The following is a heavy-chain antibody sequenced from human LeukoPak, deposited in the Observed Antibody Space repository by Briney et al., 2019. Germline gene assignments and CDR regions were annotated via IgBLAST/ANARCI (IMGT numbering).Heavy chain of an antibody. V-gene: IGHV3-23*01. Sequence: GGSLRLSCAASGFTFSSYAMSWVRKAPGKGLEWVSAISGSGGSTYYADSVKGRFTISRDNSKNTLYLQMNSLRAEDTAVYYCAKDLDSSGWYSNWFDPWGQGTLVTVSS. CDR2: ISGSGGST. CDR3: AKDLDSSGWYSNWFDP. D-gene: IGHD6-19*01. CDR1: GFTFSSYA. J-gene: IGHJ5*02.